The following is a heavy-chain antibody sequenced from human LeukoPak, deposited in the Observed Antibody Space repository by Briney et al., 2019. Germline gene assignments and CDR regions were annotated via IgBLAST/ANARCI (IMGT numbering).Heavy chain of an antibody. J-gene: IGHJ5*02. CDR3: ARVGRVVPAAIRSWFDP. CDR1: GYTFTVYY. V-gene: IGHV1-2*02. Sequence: ASVKVSCKASGYTFTVYYIHWVRQAPGQGLEWMGWINPNSGGTNYAQKFQGRVTMTRDTSISTAYMELSRLRSDDTAVYYCARVGRVVPAAIRSWFDPWGQGTLVTVSS. CDR2: INPNSGGT. D-gene: IGHD2-2*02.